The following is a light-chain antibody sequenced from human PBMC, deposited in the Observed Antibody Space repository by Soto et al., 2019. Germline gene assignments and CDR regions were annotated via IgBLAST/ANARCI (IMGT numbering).Light chain of an antibody. CDR3: LQDINYPWT. Sequence: GDRVTITCRATQSISRSLNWYQQKPGKAPELLIYAASSLQSGVPPRFSGSGSGTDFTLAISSLQPEDSATYYCLQDINYPWTFGQGTKVDSK. J-gene: IGKJ1*01. V-gene: IGKV1-6*01. CDR1: QSISRS. CDR2: AAS.